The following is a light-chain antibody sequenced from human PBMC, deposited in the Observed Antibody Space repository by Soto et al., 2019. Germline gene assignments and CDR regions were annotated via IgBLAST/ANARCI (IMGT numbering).Light chain of an antibody. CDR3: QQRKSRPRT. Sequence: TQSPASLSSSPGDRATLSCRASQYISTSLAWYQHRPGQAPRLLIYAASIRAADVPARFSGSGSGAEFTLTISGVQSEDFAVYFCQQRKSRPRTFGQGTKVDIK. CDR2: AAS. J-gene: IGKJ1*01. V-gene: IGKV3-15*01. CDR1: QYISTS.